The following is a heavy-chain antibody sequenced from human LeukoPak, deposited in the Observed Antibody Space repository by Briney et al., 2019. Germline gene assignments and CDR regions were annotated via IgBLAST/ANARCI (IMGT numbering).Heavy chain of an antibody. CDR1: GFTVSTSA. Sequence: GSLRLSCAAAGFTVSTSAMSWVRQAPGKGLEWVSGISGSGGGTYYADSVKGRFTISRDNSKNTLYLQMNSLRAEDTAVYYCAKYWGAYGDYRGRYMDVWGKGTTVTVSS. V-gene: IGHV3-23*01. CDR3: AKYWGAYGDYRGRYMDV. CDR2: ISGSGGGT. D-gene: IGHD4-17*01. J-gene: IGHJ6*03.